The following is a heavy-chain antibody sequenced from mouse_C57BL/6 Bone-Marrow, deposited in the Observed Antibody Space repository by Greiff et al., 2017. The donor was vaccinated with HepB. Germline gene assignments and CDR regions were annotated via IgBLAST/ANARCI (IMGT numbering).Heavy chain of an antibody. CDR1: GYTFTSYW. D-gene: IGHD2-4*01. Sequence: QVQLQQPGAELVMPGASVKLSCKASGYTFTSYWMHWVKQRPGQGLEWIGEIDPSDSYTNYNQKFKGKSTLTVDKSSSTAYMQLSSLTSEDSAVYFCARSCDYDFDYWGQGTTLTVSS. CDR3: ARSCDYDFDY. V-gene: IGHV1-69*01. CDR2: IDPSDSYT. J-gene: IGHJ2*01.